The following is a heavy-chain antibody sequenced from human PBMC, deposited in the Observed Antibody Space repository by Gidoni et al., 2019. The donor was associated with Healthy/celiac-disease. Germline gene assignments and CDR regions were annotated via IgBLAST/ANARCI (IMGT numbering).Heavy chain of an antibody. CDR1: GFTFSSYE. J-gene: IGHJ6*02. CDR3: ARVGNWGLIYGMDV. D-gene: IGHD7-27*01. CDR2: ISSSGSTI. V-gene: IGHV3-48*03. Sequence: EVQLVESGGGLVQPGGSLRLSCAASGFTFSSYEMNWVRQAPGKGLEWVSYISSSGSTIYYADSVKGRFTISRDNAKNSLYLQMNSLRAEDTAVYYCARVGNWGLIYGMDVWGQGTTVTVSS.